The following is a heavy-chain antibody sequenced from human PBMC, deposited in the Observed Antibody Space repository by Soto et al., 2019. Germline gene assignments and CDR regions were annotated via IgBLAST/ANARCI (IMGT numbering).Heavy chain of an antibody. Sequence: PSETLSLTCTVSGGSISSSSYYWGWIRQPPGKGLEWIGSIYYSGSTYYNPSLKSRVTISVDTSKNQFSLKLSSVTAADTAVYYCARHRREAAATYNWFDPWGQGTLVTVSS. CDR3: ARHRREAAATYNWFDP. D-gene: IGHD6-13*01. CDR2: IYYSGST. V-gene: IGHV4-39*01. J-gene: IGHJ5*02. CDR1: GGSISSSSYY.